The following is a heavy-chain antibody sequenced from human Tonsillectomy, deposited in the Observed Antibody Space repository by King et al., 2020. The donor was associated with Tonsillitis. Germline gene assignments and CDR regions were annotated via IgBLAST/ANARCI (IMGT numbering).Heavy chain of an antibody. CDR3: ARDGRDGYKFASDYAFDV. V-gene: IGHV1-18*01. CDR2: ISGYNGQT. Sequence: VQLVQSGVDVKKPGASVTVSCKASGYTFTAYAISWVRQAPGQGLEWMGWISGYNGQTTSAQKYQGRLTMTTDTSTSTAYMDLRSLSPDDTAIYFCARDGRDGYKFASDYAFDVWGQGTVVTVSS. D-gene: IGHD5-24*01. J-gene: IGHJ3*01. CDR1: GYTFTAYA.